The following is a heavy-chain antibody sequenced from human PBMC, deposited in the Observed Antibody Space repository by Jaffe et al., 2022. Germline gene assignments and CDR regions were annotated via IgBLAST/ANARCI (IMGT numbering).Heavy chain of an antibody. CDR1: GYTFTSYG. CDR2: ISAYNGNT. J-gene: IGHJ3*02. Sequence: QVQLVQSGAEVKKPGASVKVSCKASGYTFTSYGISWVRQAPGQGLEWMGWISAYNGNTNYAQKLQGRVTMTTDTSTSTAYMELRSLRSDDTAVYYCARDIITIFGVVMPDAFDIWGQGTMVTVSS. CDR3: ARDIITIFGVVMPDAFDI. D-gene: IGHD3-3*01. V-gene: IGHV1-18*01.